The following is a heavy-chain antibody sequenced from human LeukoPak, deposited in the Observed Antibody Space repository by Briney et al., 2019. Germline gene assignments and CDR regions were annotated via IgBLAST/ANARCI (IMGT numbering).Heavy chain of an antibody. V-gene: IGHV1-2*02. D-gene: IGHD2-15*01. CDR1: GYTFTGYY. Sequence: ASVKVSCKASGYTFTGYYMHWVRQAPGQGLEWMGWINPNSGGTNYAQKFRGRVTMTRDTSISTAYMELSRLRSDDTAVYYCARDLAARSYYYYYYMDVWGKGTTVTVSS. J-gene: IGHJ6*03. CDR3: ARDLAARSYYYYYYMDV. CDR2: INPNSGGT.